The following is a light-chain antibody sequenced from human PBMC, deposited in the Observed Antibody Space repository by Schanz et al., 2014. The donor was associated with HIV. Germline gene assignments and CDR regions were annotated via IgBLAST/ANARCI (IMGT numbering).Light chain of an antibody. Sequence: QSVLTQPPSVSAAPGQKVTISCSGSSSNIGNSFVSWYQQFPGTAPKLLIYSTYQRPSGVPDRFSGSKSGTSASLAISGLQSVDEGDYFCAAWDDSLTAYVFGPGTKLTVL. CDR3: AAWDDSLTAYV. CDR1: SSNIGNSF. V-gene: IGLV1-44*01. CDR2: STY. J-gene: IGLJ1*01.